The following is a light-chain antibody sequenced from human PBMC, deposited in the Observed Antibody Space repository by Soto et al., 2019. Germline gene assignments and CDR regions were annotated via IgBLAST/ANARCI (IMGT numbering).Light chain of an antibody. J-gene: IGKJ1*01. Sequence: EVVLTQSPASMSLSPGERATLTCRTSQSVSSSYLAWYQQKPGQAPRLLIYAASSMASGIPYRFSGSGSGTDFTLTISSLQPDDFAVYYCQQYSSSPGTFGQGTKVDIK. CDR2: AAS. CDR1: QSVSSSY. V-gene: IGKV3-20*01. CDR3: QQYSSSPGT.